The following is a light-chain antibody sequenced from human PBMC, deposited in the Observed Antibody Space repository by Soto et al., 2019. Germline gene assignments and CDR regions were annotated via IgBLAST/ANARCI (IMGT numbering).Light chain of an antibody. CDR3: QHYDSYSEA. V-gene: IGKV1-5*03. CDR1: QTISSW. Sequence: DIQMTQSPSTLSGSVGDRVTITCRASQTISSWLAWYQQKPGKDPKLLIYKASTLKSGVPSRFSGSGSGTEFTLTISSLQPDDFAAYDCQHYDSYSEACGEGTKVELK. J-gene: IGKJ1*01. CDR2: KAS.